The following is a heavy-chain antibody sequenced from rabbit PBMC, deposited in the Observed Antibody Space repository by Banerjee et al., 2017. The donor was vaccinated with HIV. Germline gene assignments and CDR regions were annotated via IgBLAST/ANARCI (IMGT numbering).Heavy chain of an antibody. CDR1: GFDFSSYG. V-gene: IGHV1S7*01. J-gene: IGHJ3*01. Sequence: QSLEESGGGLVQPGGSLKLSCKASGFDFSSYGVSWVRQAPGKGLEWIGIIYVGKGSTVYASWVNGRFTISSDNTQNTVDLQMNSLTAADTATYFCVRGASSSGYYSLWGQGTLVTV. CDR2: IYVGKGST. CDR3: VRGASSSGYYSL. D-gene: IGHD1-1*01.